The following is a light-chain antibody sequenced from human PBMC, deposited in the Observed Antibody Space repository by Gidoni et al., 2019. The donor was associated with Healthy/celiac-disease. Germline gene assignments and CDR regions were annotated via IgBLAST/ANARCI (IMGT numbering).Light chain of an antibody. Sequence: EIVLTQSPGTLSLSPGERATLSCRASQSVSSSYLAWYQQKPGQAPRLLIYGASSRAPGIPDRFSGSGSGTDFTLTISRLEPEDFAVYYCQRYGSSPPVTFGGETKVEIK. CDR2: GAS. J-gene: IGKJ4*01. CDR3: QRYGSSPPVT. V-gene: IGKV3-20*01. CDR1: QSVSSSY.